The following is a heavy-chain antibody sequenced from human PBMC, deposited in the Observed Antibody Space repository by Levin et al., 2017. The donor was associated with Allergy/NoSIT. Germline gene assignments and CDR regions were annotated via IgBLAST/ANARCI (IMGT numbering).Heavy chain of an antibody. J-gene: IGHJ5*02. CDR2: INHSGST. CDR1: GGSFSGYY. Sequence: SETLSLTCAVYGGSFSGYYWSWIRQPPGKGLEWIGEINHSGSTNYNPSLKSRVTISVDTSKNQFSLKLSSVTAADTAVYYCARGSYCSSTSCPTRLYNWFDPWGQGTLVTVSS. V-gene: IGHV4-34*01. CDR3: ARGSYCSSTSCPTRLYNWFDP. D-gene: IGHD2-2*01.